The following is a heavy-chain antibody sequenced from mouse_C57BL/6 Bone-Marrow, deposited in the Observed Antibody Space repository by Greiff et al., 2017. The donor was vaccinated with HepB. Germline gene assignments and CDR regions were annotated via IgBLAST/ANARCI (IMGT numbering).Heavy chain of an antibody. CDR1: GYTFTSYW. V-gene: IGHV1-5*01. J-gene: IGHJ4*01. CDR2: IYPGNSDT. Sequence: VQLKQSGTVLARPGASVKMSCKTSGYTFTSYWMHWVKQRPGQGLEWIGAIYPGNSDTSYNQKFKGKAKLTAVTSASTAYMELSSLTNEDSAVYYCTRAFYYDYDDAMDYWGQGTSVTVSS. D-gene: IGHD2-4*01. CDR3: TRAFYYDYDDAMDY.